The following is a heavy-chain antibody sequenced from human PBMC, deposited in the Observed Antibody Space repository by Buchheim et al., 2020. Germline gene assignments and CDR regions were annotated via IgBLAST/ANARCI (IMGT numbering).Heavy chain of an antibody. CDR1: GFTFRTYR. D-gene: IGHD3-22*01. CDR2: ISSGSSYI. V-gene: IGHV3-21*02. J-gene: IGHJ4*02. CDR3: ARDYYDSSGPRGPDY. Sequence: EVPLVESGGGLVKPGGSLRLSCAASGFTFRTYRMNWVRQAPGKGLELVSSISSGSSYIDYADSVKGRFTISIDNAQNSLYLQMNSLTADDTAVYYCARDYYDSSGPRGPDYWGQGTL.